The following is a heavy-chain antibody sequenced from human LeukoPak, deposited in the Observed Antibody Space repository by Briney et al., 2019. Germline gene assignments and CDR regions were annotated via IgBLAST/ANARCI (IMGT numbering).Heavy chain of an antibody. D-gene: IGHD3-3*01. CDR1: GYILTSYY. CDR2: INTSGGST. V-gene: IGHV1-46*01. CDR3: ARESGVEYYYYGMDV. Sequence: ASVKVSCKASGYILTSYYIHWVRQAPGQGLEWMGIINTSGGSTTYAQKFQGRVIMTRDTSTSIVYVELSSLRSKDTAVYYCARESGVEYYYYGMDVWGQGTTVTVSS. J-gene: IGHJ6*02.